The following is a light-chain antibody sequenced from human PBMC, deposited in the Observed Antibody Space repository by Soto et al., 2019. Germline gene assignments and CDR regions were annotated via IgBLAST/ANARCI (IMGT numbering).Light chain of an antibody. CDR1: SSDVGGYNY. V-gene: IGLV2-14*03. CDR3: SSYRSTTTRV. CDR2: DVS. Sequence: QSALTHPASVSGSPGQSITISCTGTSSDVGGYNYVSWYQQHPGKAPKLMIYDVSNRPSGVSNRFSGSKSGNTASLTISELQAEDEADYYCSSYRSTTTRVFGTGTKVTVL. J-gene: IGLJ1*01.